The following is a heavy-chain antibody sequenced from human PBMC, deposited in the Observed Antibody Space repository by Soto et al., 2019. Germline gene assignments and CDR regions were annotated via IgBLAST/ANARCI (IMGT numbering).Heavy chain of an antibody. Sequence: PSETLSLTCTVSGGSISSGDYYWSWIRQPPGKGLGWIGYIYYSGSTYYNPSLKSRVTISVDTSKNQFSLKLSSVTAADTAVYYCARVVSTYDYYYYYGMDVWGQGTTVTVSS. CDR1: GGSISSGDYY. J-gene: IGHJ6*02. CDR2: IYYSGST. D-gene: IGHD2-2*01. V-gene: IGHV4-30-4*01. CDR3: ARVVSTYDYYYYYGMDV.